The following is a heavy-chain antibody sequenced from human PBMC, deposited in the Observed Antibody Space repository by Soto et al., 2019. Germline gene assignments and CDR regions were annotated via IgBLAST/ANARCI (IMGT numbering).Heavy chain of an antibody. CDR2: MHRNGDIT. V-gene: IGHV3-20*04. J-gene: IGHJ5*01. CDR1: GFSLDEYG. D-gene: IGHD4-17*01. CDR3: ARDHRWCYEYGDYGDS. Sequence: EVQLVESGGSVVRPGGSLKLACADSGFSLDEYGMSWVRQAPGKGLEWVSGMHRNGDITGYADSVKGRFTISRDDAKNSLYLQMNSLRAEDTAFYYCARDHRWCYEYGDYGDSWGHGTLVTVSS.